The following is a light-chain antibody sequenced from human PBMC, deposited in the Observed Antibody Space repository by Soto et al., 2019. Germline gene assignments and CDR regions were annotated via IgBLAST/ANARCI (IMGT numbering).Light chain of an antibody. Sequence: EIVLTQSPATLSLSPGERATLSCRASQSVSSFLAWYQHKPGQAPRLLIYDASDRATDIPPRFSGSGSGIDFTLTISTLEPEDFAVYYCQQRSNWPTFGGGTRVEIK. CDR3: QQRSNWPT. V-gene: IGKV3-11*01. J-gene: IGKJ4*01. CDR2: DAS. CDR1: QSVSSF.